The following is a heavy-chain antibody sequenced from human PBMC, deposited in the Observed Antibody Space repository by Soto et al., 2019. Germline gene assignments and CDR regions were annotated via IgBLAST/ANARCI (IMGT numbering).Heavy chain of an antibody. CDR2: INPNSGGT. CDR1: GYTFTGYY. V-gene: IGHV1-2*02. D-gene: IGHD4-17*01. Sequence: ASVKVSCKASGYTFTGYYMHWVRQAPGQGLAWMGWINPNSGGTNYAQKFQGRVTMTRETSISTAYLELSRLRSDDTAVYYCARELTVTTVVTPSYYYYYGMDVWGQGTTVTVSS. CDR3: ARELTVTTVVTPSYYYYYGMDV. J-gene: IGHJ6*02.